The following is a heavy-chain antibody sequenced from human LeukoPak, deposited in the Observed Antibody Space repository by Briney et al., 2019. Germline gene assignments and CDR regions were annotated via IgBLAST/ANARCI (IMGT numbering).Heavy chain of an antibody. Sequence: PGGSLILSCVASGFSFSSYVMNWVRQAPGTGLEWVSAISGNGGSTYYADSVKGRFTISRDNSKNTLSLQMNSLRAEDTAVYYCVKEKGATVVKIYFDYWGQGTLVTVSS. J-gene: IGHJ4*02. CDR3: VKEKGATVVKIYFDY. D-gene: IGHD1-1*01. CDR1: GFSFSSYV. V-gene: IGHV3-23*01. CDR2: ISGNGGST.